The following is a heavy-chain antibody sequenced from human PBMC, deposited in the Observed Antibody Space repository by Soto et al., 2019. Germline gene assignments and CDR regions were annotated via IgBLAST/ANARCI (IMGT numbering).Heavy chain of an antibody. CDR3: AKDTAGLNGSGSLDY. D-gene: IGHD3-10*01. V-gene: IGHV3-30*18. CDR1: GFTFSSYG. Sequence: QVQLVESGGGVVQPGRSLRLSCAASGFTFSSYGMHWVRQAPGKGLEWVAVISYDGSNKYYADSVKGRFTISRDNSKNTLYVQMNSLRAEDTAVYYCAKDTAGLNGSGSLDYWGQGTLVTVSS. J-gene: IGHJ4*02. CDR2: ISYDGSNK.